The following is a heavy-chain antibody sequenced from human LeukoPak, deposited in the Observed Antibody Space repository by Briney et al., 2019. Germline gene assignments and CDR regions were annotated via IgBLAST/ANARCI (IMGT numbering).Heavy chain of an antibody. CDR1: GGTFSSYA. D-gene: IGHD3-10*01. Sequence: SVKVSCKASGGTFSSYAISWVRQAPGQGLEWMGGIIPIFGTANYAQKFQGRVTITADESTSTAYMELSSLRSEDTAVYYCARVHLWFGESNEGWFDPWGQGTLVTVSS. J-gene: IGHJ5*02. V-gene: IGHV1-69*13. CDR2: IIPIFGTA. CDR3: ARVHLWFGESNEGWFDP.